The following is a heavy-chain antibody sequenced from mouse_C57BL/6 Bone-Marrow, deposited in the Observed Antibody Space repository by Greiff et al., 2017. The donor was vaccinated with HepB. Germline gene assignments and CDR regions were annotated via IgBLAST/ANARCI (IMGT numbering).Heavy chain of an antibody. CDR3: ARGRHYDSFDY. V-gene: IGHV5-17*01. Sequence: EVKVVESGGGLVKPGGSLKLSCAASGFTFSDYGMHWVRQAPEKGLEWVAYISSGSSTIYSADTVKGRFTISRDNAKNPLFLQMTSLRSEDTAMYYCARGRHYDSFDYWGQGTTLTVSS. D-gene: IGHD1-1*01. CDR2: ISSGSSTI. CDR1: GFTFSDYG. J-gene: IGHJ2*01.